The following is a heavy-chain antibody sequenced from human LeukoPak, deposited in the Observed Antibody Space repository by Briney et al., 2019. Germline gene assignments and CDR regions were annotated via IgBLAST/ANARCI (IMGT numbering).Heavy chain of an antibody. CDR1: GGSISSYY. CDR3: ARRRSVAAHFWFDP. D-gene: IGHD6-6*01. Sequence: YPSETLSLTCTVSGGSISSYYWSWIRQPPGKGLEWIGYIYYSGSTNYNPSLKSRVTISVDTSKNQFSLKLSSVTAADTAVYYCARRRSVAAHFWFDPWGQGTLVTVSS. V-gene: IGHV4-59*01. J-gene: IGHJ5*02. CDR2: IYYSGST.